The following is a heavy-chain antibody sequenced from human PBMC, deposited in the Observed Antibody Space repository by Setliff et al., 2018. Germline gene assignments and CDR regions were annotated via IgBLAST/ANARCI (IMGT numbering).Heavy chain of an antibody. Sequence: GASVKVSCKASGYSFTSFGITWVRQAPGQGLEWMGWVSTYNGDTNYAQKFRGRVTMTTDISTSTVYMELRTLRSYDTAVYYCARRPIALAGYRKGAFDIWCQGTMVTVSS. D-gene: IGHD6-19*01. CDR3: ARRPIALAGYRKGAFDI. V-gene: IGHV1-18*01. CDR1: GYSFTSFG. CDR2: VSTYNGDT. J-gene: IGHJ3*02.